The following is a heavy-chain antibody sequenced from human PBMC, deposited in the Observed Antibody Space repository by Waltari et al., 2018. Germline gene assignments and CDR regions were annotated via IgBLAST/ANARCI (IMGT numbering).Heavy chain of an antibody. CDR3: ATNYYDILTGYKSYGMDV. CDR2: LEPEDGET. D-gene: IGHD3-9*01. Sequence: QVQLVQSGAEVKKPGASVKVSCKVSGYTLTELSMHWVRQAPGKGLEWMGGLEPEDGETIYAQKFQGRGTMTEDTSTDTAYMELSSLRSEDTAVYYCATNYYDILTGYKSYGMDVWGQGTTVTVSS. J-gene: IGHJ6*02. CDR1: GYTLTELS. V-gene: IGHV1-24*01.